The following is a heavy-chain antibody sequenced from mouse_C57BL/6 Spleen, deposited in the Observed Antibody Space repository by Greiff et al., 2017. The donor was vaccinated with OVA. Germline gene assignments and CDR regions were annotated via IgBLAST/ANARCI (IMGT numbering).Heavy chain of an antibody. V-gene: IGHV3-6*01. J-gene: IGHJ3*01. CDR1: GYSITSGYY. CDR3: ASGAAQATWFAY. Sequence: VQLQQSGPGLVKPSQSLSLTCSVTGYSITSGYYWNWIRQFPGNKLEWMGYISYDGSNNYNPSLKNRTSITRDTSKNQFFLKLNSVTTEDTATDGCASGAAQATWFAYWGQGTLVTVSA. CDR2: ISYDGSN. D-gene: IGHD3-2*02.